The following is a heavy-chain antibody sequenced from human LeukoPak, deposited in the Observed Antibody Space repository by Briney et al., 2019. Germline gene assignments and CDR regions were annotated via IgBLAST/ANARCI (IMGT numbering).Heavy chain of an antibody. V-gene: IGHV3-21*01. J-gene: IGHJ4*02. D-gene: IGHD5-24*01. CDR1: VFTFSSYS. CDR2: ISSSSSYI. Sequence: GGSLTLSCPASVFTFSSYSMNGFDQAPGKGLEWVSCISSSSSYIYYADSVTGRFTISRDNAKNSLYLQMHSLSPEDTDVSYCARDYRWLPFDYWGQGTLVTVSS. CDR3: ARDYRWLPFDY.